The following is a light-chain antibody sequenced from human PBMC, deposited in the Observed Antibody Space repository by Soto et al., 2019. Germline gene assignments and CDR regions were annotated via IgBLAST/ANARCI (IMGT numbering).Light chain of an antibody. Sequence: QSVLTQPASVSGSPGQPITFSCTGTSSDVGSYNLVSWYQQHPGKAPKLMIYEVSKRPSGVSNRFSGSKSGNTASLTISGLQAEDEADYYCCSYAGSSTYVFGTGTKVTVL. CDR1: SSDVGSYNL. V-gene: IGLV2-23*02. CDR3: CSYAGSSTYV. CDR2: EVS. J-gene: IGLJ1*01.